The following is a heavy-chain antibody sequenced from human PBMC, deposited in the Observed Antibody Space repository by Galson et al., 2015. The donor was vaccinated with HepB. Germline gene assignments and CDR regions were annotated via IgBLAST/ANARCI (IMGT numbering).Heavy chain of an antibody. V-gene: IGHV1-8*01. D-gene: IGHD3-22*01. CDR2: MNPNSGNT. Sequence: SVKVSCKASGYTFTSYDINWVRQATGQGLEWMGWMNPNSGNTGYAQKFQGRVTMTRNTSISTAYIELSSLRSEDTAVYYCARGPYYDSSGYYWFDPWGQGTLVTVSS. J-gene: IGHJ5*02. CDR1: GYTFTSYD. CDR3: ARGPYYDSSGYYWFDP.